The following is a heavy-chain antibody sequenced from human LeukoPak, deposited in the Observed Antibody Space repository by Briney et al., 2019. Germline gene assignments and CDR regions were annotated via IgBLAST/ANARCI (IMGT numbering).Heavy chain of an antibody. D-gene: IGHD2-21*02. CDR3: ARAGDCRGAFFDY. J-gene: IGHJ4*02. CDR1: GFTFSSDW. CDR2: IKQDGSEK. Sequence: PGGSLRLSCAASGFTFSSDWMGWVRQAPGKGLEWVANIKQDGSEKYYVDSVKGRFTISRDNAKNSLYLQMNSLRAEDTAVYYCARAGDCRGAFFDYWGQGTLVTVSS. V-gene: IGHV3-7*03.